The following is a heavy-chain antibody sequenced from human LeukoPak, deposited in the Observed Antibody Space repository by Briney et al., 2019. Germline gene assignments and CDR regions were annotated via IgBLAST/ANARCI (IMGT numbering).Heavy chain of an antibody. CDR3: ARQDSSGTLDY. CDR1: GGSISSSSYY. CDR2: IYYSGST. Sequence: SETLSLTCTVSGGSISSSSYYWGWIRQPPGKGLEWIGSIYYSGSTYYNPSLKSRVTISVDTSKNQFSLKLSSVTAADTAVHYCARQDSSGTLDYWGQGTLVTVSS. J-gene: IGHJ4*02. V-gene: IGHV4-39*01. D-gene: IGHD6-19*01.